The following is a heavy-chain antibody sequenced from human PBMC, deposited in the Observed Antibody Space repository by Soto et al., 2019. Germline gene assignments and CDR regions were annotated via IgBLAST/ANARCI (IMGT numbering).Heavy chain of an antibody. Sequence: GGSLRLSCAASGFTFSSYGMHWVRQAPGKGLEWVAVISYDGSNKYYADSVKGRFTISRDNSKNTLYLQMNSLRAEDTAVYYCAKGYCSGGSCYDYYYYYGMDVWGQGTTVTVSS. V-gene: IGHV3-30*18. J-gene: IGHJ6*02. CDR2: ISYDGSNK. CDR1: GFTFSSYG. D-gene: IGHD2-15*01. CDR3: AKGYCSGGSCYDYYYYYGMDV.